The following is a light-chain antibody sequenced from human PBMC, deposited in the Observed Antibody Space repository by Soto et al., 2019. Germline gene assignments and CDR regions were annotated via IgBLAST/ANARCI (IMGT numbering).Light chain of an antibody. CDR3: QHYGGSVLT. J-gene: IGKJ4*01. CDR2: VAY. CDR1: QGIRNY. Sequence: IQMTQSPSSLSASVGDTVTVTCRASQGIRNYLNWFQQKPGKAPKRLISVAYTLQSGVPSRFSGGGSGIEFTPTISSLQPEDFAVYYCQHYGGSVLTFGGGTKVEIK. V-gene: IGKV1-17*01.